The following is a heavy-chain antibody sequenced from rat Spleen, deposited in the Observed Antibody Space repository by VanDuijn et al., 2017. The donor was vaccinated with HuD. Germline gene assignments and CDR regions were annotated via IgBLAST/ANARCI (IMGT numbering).Heavy chain of an antibody. CDR2: ITNIAGGT. Sequence: EVQLVESGGGLVQPGRSLKLSCAASGFTFSNYGMAWVRQAPTKGLEWIASITNIAGGTYYADSVKGRFTISRDDAKNNISLTRNSLRSEDTATYYCTRGGNYDFDYWGQGVMVTVSS. CDR3: TRGGNYDFDY. D-gene: IGHD1-10*01. V-gene: IGHV5-29*01. J-gene: IGHJ2*01. CDR1: GFTFSNYG.